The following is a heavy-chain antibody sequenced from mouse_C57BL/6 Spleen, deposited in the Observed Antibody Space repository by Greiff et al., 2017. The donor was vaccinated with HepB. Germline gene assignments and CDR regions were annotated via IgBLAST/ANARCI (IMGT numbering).Heavy chain of an antibody. CDR2: IRLKSDNYAT. V-gene: IGHV6-3*01. J-gene: IGHJ2*01. CDR3: TGDEGLYFDY. Sequence: EVMLVESGGGLVQPGGSMKLSCVASGFTFSNYWMNWVRQSPEKGLEWVAQIRLKSDNYATHYAESVKGRFTISRDDSKSSVYLQMNNLRAEDTGIYYCTGDEGLYFDYWGQGTTLTVSS. CDR1: GFTFSNYW.